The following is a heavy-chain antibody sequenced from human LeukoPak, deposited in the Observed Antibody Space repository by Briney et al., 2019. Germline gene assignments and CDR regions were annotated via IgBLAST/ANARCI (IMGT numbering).Heavy chain of an antibody. Sequence: GVSLRLSCAASGFTFSNYATSWVRQAPGKGLEWVSFISSSGGTTYYADSVKGRFTVSRDNSKNTVYLQMDSLRAEDTAVYYCAKELFGRSWFEHWGQGLLVTVSS. CDR3: AKELFGRSWFEH. CDR2: ISSSGGTT. CDR1: GFTFSNYA. J-gene: IGHJ5*02. V-gene: IGHV3-23*01. D-gene: IGHD3-16*01.